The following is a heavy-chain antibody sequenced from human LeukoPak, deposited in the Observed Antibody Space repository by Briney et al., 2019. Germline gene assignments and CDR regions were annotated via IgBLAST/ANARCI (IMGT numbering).Heavy chain of an antibody. CDR1: GVSIIDSTYY. V-gene: IGHV4-39*01. D-gene: IGHD6-13*01. J-gene: IGHJ4*02. Sequence: SETLSLTCAVSGVSIIDSTYYWGWIRQPPGKGLDWIGIINSSGSTYYNPSLWSRVTISVDTSKNQCSMKLHSVTASDTAVYYCAIWYDYWGQGTVVTVSS. CDR3: AIWYDY. CDR2: INSSGST.